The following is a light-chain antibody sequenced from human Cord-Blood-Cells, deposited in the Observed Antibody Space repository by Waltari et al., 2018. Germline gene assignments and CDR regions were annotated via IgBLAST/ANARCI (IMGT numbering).Light chain of an antibody. CDR3: QQYNSYSKT. J-gene: IGKJ3*01. V-gene: IGKV1-5*01. Sequence: DIQMTQSPSTLSASVGDRVTITCRASQSISSWLAWYQQKPGKAPKLLIYDASSLESGVPSRCSGSGSGTEFTLTISSLQPDDFATYYCQQYNSYSKTFGPGTKVDIK. CDR2: DAS. CDR1: QSISSW.